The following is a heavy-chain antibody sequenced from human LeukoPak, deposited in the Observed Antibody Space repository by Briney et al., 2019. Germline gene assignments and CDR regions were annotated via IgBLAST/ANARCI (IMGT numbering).Heavy chain of an antibody. V-gene: IGHV4-39*01. J-gene: IGHJ5*02. D-gene: IGHD2-15*01. CDR3: ARHRCSGGSCWFDP. Sequence: SETLSLTCTVSGGSISSSSYYWGWIRQPPGKGLEWIGSIYYSGSTYYNPSLKSRVTISVDTSKNQFSLKLSSVTAADTAVYYCARHRCSGGSCWFDPWGQGTLVTVSS. CDR2: IYYSGST. CDR1: GGSISSSSYY.